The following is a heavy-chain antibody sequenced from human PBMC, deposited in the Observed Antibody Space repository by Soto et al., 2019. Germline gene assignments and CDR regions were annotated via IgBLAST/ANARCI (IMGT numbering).Heavy chain of an antibody. CDR1: GGSFSGYY. Sequence: SETLSLTCAVYGGSFSGYYWSWIRQPPGKGLEWIGEINHSGSTNYNPSLKSRVTISVDTSKNQFSLKLSSVTAADTAVYYCARGVRYCSGGSCQYSYYFDYWGKGTLVTVYS. V-gene: IGHV4-34*01. CDR3: ARGVRYCSGGSCQYSYYFDY. CDR2: INHSGST. J-gene: IGHJ4*02. D-gene: IGHD2-15*01.